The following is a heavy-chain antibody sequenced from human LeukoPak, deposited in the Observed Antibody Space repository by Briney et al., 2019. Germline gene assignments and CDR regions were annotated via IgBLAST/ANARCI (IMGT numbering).Heavy chain of an antibody. D-gene: IGHD2-15*01. CDR1: GFTFSNYW. CDR3: AKDGVMGYCSGDNCGRHAFDI. V-gene: IGHV3-74*01. J-gene: IGHJ3*02. Sequence: GGSLRLSCAASGFTFSNYWMHWVRQAPGKGLVWVSRINSDGSATSYADSVKGRFTISRDNAKNTLYLQVNSLRAEDTAVYYCAKDGVMGYCSGDNCGRHAFDIWGQGTMVTVSS. CDR2: INSDGSAT.